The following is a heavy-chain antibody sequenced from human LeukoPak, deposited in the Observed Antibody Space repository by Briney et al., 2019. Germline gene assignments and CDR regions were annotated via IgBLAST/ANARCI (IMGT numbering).Heavy chain of an antibody. J-gene: IGHJ1*01. Sequence: GASVNVSCKASGYTFTSYGICWVRQAPGQGLEWMGWISAYNGNTRYAQKLQGRVTMTIDTSTSTAYMELRSLRSDDTAVYYCARGVAATSAAGDFQHWGQGTLVTVSS. CDR3: ARGVAATSAAGDFQH. V-gene: IGHV1-18*04. CDR1: GYTFTSYG. D-gene: IGHD2-15*01. CDR2: ISAYNGNT.